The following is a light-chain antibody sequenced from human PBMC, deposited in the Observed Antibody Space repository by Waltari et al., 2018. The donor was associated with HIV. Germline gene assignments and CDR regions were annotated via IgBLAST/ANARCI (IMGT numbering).Light chain of an antibody. CDR2: AAS. V-gene: IGKV1-39*01. CDR3: QQTYSSPWT. CDR1: PSISSY. J-gene: IGKJ1*01. Sequence: DIQMTQSPSSLSASVGDRVTITCRASPSISSYLNWYQQKPGKAPKLLIYAASSLKSGVPSRFSGSGSGTDFTLTISSLPPEDFATYYCQQTYSSPWTFGQGTKVEIK.